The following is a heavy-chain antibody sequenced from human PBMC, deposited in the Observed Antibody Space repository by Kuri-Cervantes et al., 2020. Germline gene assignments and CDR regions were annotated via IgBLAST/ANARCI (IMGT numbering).Heavy chain of an antibody. CDR2: FDPEDGET. J-gene: IGHJ3*01. CDR3: ARLGWDDILTGYSLGAFDL. V-gene: IGHV1-24*01. D-gene: IGHD3-9*01. Sequence: ASVKVSCKVSGYTLTELSMHWVRQAPGKGLEWMGGFDPEDGETIYAQKFQGRVTMTEDTSTDTAYMELSSLRSEDTAVYYCARLGWDDILTGYSLGAFDLWSQGTMVTVSS. CDR1: GYTLTELS.